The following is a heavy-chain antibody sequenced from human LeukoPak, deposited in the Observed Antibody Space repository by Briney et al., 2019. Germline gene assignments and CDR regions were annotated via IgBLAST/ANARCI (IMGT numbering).Heavy chain of an antibody. D-gene: IGHD6-19*01. CDR1: GGSFSGYY. J-gene: IGHJ4*02. V-gene: IGHV4-34*01. CDR2: INHSGST. CDR3: ARLSSGWYVFDY. Sequence: SETLSLTCAVYGGSFSGYYWSWISQPPGKGLEWIGEINHSGSTNYNPSLKSRVTISVDTSKNQFSLKLSSVTAADTAVYYCARLSSGWYVFDYWGQGTLVTVSS.